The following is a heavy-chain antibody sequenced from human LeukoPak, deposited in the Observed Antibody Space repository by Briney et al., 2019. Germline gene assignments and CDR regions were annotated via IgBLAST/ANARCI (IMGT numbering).Heavy chain of an antibody. D-gene: IGHD1-14*01. V-gene: IGHV1-8*01. J-gene: IGHJ5*02. Sequence: VASVTVSFKTSGYPFTTWEINWVRQAAGQGLEWMGWVHPNSGNTAYAQKFQGRVTMTRDTSISTAYMELSGLRFDDTAVYFCARGPRNDPWGQGTLVTVSS. CDR3: ARGPRNDP. CDR2: VHPNSGNT. CDR1: GYPFTTWE.